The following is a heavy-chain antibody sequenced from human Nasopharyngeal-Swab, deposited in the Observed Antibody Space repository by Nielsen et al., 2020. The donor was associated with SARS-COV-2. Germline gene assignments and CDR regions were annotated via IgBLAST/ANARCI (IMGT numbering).Heavy chain of an antibody. CDR1: GFTFSSYS. CDR2: ISSSSYI. Sequence: GGSLRLSCAASGFTFSSYSMNWVRQAPGKGLEWVSSISSSSYIYYADSVKGRFTISRDNAKNSLYLQMNSLRAEDTAVYYCARDLGYIVGAQYYFDYWGQGTLVTVSS. V-gene: IGHV3-21*01. J-gene: IGHJ4*02. CDR3: ARDLGYIVGAQYYFDY. D-gene: IGHD1-26*01.